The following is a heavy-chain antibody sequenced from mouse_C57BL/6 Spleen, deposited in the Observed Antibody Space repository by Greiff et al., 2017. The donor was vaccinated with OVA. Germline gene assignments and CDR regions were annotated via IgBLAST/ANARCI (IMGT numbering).Heavy chain of an antibody. CDR3: AGKEISAVVAPNYYAMDY. J-gene: IGHJ4*01. V-gene: IGHV2-2*02. CDR1: GFSLTSYG. CDR2: IWSGGST. D-gene: IGHD1-1*01. Sequence: VQLQESGPGLVQPSQSLSITCTVSGFSLTSYGVHWVRQSPGKGLEWLGVIWSGGSTDYNAAFISRLSISQDNSKSQVFFKMNSLLAIDSAKYYGAGKEISAVVAPNYYAMDYWGQGTSVTVSS.